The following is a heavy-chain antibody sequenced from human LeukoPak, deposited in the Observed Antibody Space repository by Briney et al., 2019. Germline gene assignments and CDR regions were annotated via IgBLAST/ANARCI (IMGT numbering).Heavy chain of an antibody. V-gene: IGHV3-30*03. CDR2: ISYDGSNK. J-gene: IGHJ4*02. Sequence: GGSLRLSCAASGFTFSSYGMHWVRQAPGKGLEWVAVISYDGSNKYYADSVKGRFTISRDNAKKSLYLLINSLGADDTAVYYCARNNNPSDYWGQGTLVTVSS. D-gene: IGHD1-14*01. CDR3: ARNNNPSDY. CDR1: GFTFSSYG.